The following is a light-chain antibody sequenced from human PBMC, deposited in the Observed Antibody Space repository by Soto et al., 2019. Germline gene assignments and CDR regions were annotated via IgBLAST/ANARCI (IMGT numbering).Light chain of an antibody. CDR1: SSNIGAGYD. CDR2: GNS. CDR3: QSYDSSLSEV. V-gene: IGLV1-40*01. J-gene: IGLJ1*01. Sequence: QSVLTQPPSVSGAPGQRVTISCTGSSSNIGAGYDVHWYQQLPGTAPKLLIYGNSNRPSGVPDRFSGSKSGTSASLAITWLLAEDEADYYCQSYDSSLSEVFGTGTKLTVL.